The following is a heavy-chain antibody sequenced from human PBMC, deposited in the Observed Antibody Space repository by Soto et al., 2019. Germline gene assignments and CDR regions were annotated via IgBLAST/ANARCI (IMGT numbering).Heavy chain of an antibody. V-gene: IGHV3-74*01. J-gene: IGHJ4*02. Sequence: GGSLRLSCAASGFTFSSYWMHWVRQAPGKGLVWVSRINSDGSSTSYADSVKGRFTIPRDNAKNTLYLQMNSLRAEDTAVYYCARENYYDTHLDYWGQGTLVTVSS. CDR1: GFTFSSYW. CDR3: ARENYYDTHLDY. CDR2: INSDGSST. D-gene: IGHD3-22*01.